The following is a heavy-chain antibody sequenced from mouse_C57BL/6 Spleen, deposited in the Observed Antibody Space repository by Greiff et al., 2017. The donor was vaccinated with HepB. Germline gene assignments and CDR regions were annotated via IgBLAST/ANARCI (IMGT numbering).Heavy chain of an antibody. Sequence: QVHVKQSGAELVKPGASVKISCKASGYAFSSYWMNWVKQRPGKGLEWIGQIYPGDGDTNYNGKFKGKATLTADKSSSAAYMQLSSLTSEDSAVYFCARGNYDYDEAMDYWGQGTSVTVSS. D-gene: IGHD2-4*01. V-gene: IGHV1-80*01. J-gene: IGHJ4*01. CDR2: IYPGDGDT. CDR3: ARGNYDYDEAMDY. CDR1: GYAFSSYW.